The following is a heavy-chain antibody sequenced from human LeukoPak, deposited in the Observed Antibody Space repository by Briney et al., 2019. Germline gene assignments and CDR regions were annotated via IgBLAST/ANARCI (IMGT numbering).Heavy chain of an antibody. Sequence: GGSLRLSCAASGFTFSDSYMTWIRQAPGKGLELLSYISGSSSDVNYIDSVRGRFTISRDNAKNSLYLQMNSLRAEDTAVYYCARGLRFLECGPSDYWGQGTLVTVSS. CDR3: ARGLRFLECGPSDY. V-gene: IGHV3-11*06. J-gene: IGHJ4*02. CDR1: GFTFSDSY. D-gene: IGHD3-3*01. CDR2: ISGSSSDV.